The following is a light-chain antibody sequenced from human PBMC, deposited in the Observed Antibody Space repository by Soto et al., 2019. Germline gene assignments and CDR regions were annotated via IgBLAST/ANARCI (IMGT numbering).Light chain of an antibody. V-gene: IGLV2-14*01. Sequence: QSVLTQPASVSGSPGQSITISCTGTSSDVGGYNYVSWYQQHPGKAPQLMIYDVSNRPSGVSNRFSGSESGNTASLTISGLQAEDEADYYCSSYTSRSSSTYVFGTGTKLTVL. J-gene: IGLJ1*01. CDR1: SSDVGGYNY. CDR2: DVS. CDR3: SSYTSRSSSTYV.